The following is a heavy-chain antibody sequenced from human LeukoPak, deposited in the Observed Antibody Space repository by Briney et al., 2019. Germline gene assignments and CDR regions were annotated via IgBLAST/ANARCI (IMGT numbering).Heavy chain of an antibody. D-gene: IGHD3-22*01. J-gene: IGHJ4*02. V-gene: IGHV4-39*01. CDR3: ARQGGYYDSSGYFDY. CDR1: GGSISSSSYY. CDR2: IYYSGST. Sequence: SETLSLTCTVSGGSISSSSYYWGWIRHPPGKGLEWIGSIYYSGSTYYNPSLKSRVTISVDTSKNQFSLKLSSVTAADTAVYYCARQGGYYDSSGYFDYWGQGTLVTVSS.